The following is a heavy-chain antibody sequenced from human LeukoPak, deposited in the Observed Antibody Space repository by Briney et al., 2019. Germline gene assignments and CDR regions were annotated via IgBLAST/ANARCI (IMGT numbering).Heavy chain of an antibody. D-gene: IGHD4-23*01. Sequence: ASVKVSCKASGYTFTTYGLGWVRQAPGQGLEWMGCISTYNGNTNYAQKLQGRFTMTRDTSTSTAYMELSSLRSDDTAVYYCAKDDYGGDWDYFDYWGQGTLVTVSS. CDR2: ISTYNGNT. CDR3: AKDDYGGDWDYFDY. V-gene: IGHV1-18*01. CDR1: GYTFTTYG. J-gene: IGHJ4*02.